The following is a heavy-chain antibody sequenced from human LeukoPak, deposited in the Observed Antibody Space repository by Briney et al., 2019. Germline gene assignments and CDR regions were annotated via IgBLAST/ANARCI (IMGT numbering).Heavy chain of an antibody. CDR1: GFTFSSYS. CDR3: AIALPPSINTPWK. D-gene: IGHD3-3*02. CDR2: ISSSSSTI. J-gene: IGHJ4*02. V-gene: IGHV3-48*01. Sequence: GGSLRLSCAASGFTFSSYSMNWVRQAPGKGLEWVSYISSSSSTIYYADSVKGRFTISRDNAKNSLYLQMNSLRAGDTAVYYCAIALPPSINTPWKWGQGTLVTVSS.